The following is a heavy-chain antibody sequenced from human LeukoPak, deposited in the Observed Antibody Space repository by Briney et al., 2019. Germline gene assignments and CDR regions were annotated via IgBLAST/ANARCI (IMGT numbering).Heavy chain of an antibody. J-gene: IGHJ4*02. D-gene: IGHD2-15*01. Sequence: SETLSLTCTVSGGSISSYYWSWIRQPPGKGLEWIGYIYYSGSTNYNPSLKSRVTISVDTSKNQFSLKLSSVTAADTAVYYCAREYCSGGSCYADYWGQGTLVTVSS. V-gene: IGHV4-59*01. CDR1: GGSISSYY. CDR3: AREYCSGGSCYADY. CDR2: IYYSGST.